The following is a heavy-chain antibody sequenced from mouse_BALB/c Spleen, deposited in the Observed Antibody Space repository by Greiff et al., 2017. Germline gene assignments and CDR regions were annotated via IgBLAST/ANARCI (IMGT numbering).Heavy chain of an antibody. J-gene: IGHJ4*01. D-gene: IGHD1-1*01. V-gene: IGHV1S81*02. Sequence: QVQLQQPGAELVKPGASVKLSCKASGYTFTSYYMYWVKQRPGQGLEWIGGINPSNGGTNFNEKFKSKATLTVDKSSSTAYMQLSGLTSEDSAVYYCTRAYYYGSSPYAMDYWGQGTSVTVSS. CDR2: INPSNGGT. CDR3: TRAYYYGSSPYAMDY. CDR1: GYTFTSYY.